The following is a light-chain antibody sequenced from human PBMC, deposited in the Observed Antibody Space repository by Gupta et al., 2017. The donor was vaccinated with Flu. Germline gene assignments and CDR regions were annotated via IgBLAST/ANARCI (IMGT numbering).Light chain of an antibody. CDR1: QSISNY. J-gene: IGKJ3*01. CDR3: LQRYSTTLLT. V-gene: IGKV1-39*01. Sequence: EGVSITSRASQSISNYLNWYQKKPGEGPNLLVHSSASLQRGVPSRLSGSGSGTDFTLTISSMQPEDCASDFCLQRYSTTLLTFGPGTKLDIK. CDR2: SSA.